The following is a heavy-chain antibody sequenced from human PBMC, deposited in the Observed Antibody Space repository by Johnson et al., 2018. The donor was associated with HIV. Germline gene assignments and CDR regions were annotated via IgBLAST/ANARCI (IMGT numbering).Heavy chain of an antibody. J-gene: IGHJ3*02. CDR2: INWNGGST. D-gene: IGHD3-10*01. CDR1: GLTFDDYG. Sequence: EKLVESGGSVVRPGGSLRLSCAASGLTFDDYGMSWVRQVPGKGLEWVSGINWNGGSTGYVDSVKGRFTISRDNSKNSLYLQMNSLRAEDTALYYCARDYYGSGIYYNVWVAGAFDIWGQGTMVTVSS. V-gene: IGHV3-20*04. CDR3: ARDYYGSGIYYNVWVAGAFDI.